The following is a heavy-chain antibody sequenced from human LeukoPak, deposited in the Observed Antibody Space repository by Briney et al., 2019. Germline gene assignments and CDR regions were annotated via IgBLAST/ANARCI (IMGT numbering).Heavy chain of an antibody. V-gene: IGHV4-59*08. J-gene: IGHJ6*02. Sequence: PSETLSLTCTVSGGSISSYYWSWIRQPPGKGLEWIGYIYYSGSTNYNPSLKSRVTISADTSKNQFSLKLSSVTAADTAVYYCARQVGSGYYAMDVWGQGTTVTVSS. CDR3: ARQVGSGYYAMDV. D-gene: IGHD1-26*01. CDR1: GGSISSYY. CDR2: IYYSGST.